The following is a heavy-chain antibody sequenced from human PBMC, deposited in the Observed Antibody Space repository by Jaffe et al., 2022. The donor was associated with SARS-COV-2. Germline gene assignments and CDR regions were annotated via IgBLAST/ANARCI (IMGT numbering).Heavy chain of an antibody. CDR2: IYYSGST. CDR1: GGSISSYY. D-gene: IGHD6-13*01. Sequence: QVQLQESGPGLVKPSETLSLTCTVSGGSISSYYWSWIRQPPGKGLEWIGYIYYSGSTNYNPSLKSRVTISVDTSKNQFSLKLSSVTAADTAVYYCTGYSSRLYYFDYWGQGTLVTVSS. CDR3: TGYSSRLYYFDY. V-gene: IGHV4-59*01. J-gene: IGHJ4*02.